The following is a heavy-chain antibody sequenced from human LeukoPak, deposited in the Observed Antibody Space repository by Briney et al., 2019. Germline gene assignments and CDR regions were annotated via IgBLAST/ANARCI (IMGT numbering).Heavy chain of an antibody. CDR3: ARAAIAAARIYYYMDV. D-gene: IGHD6-13*01. CDR1: GFTLRRYS. Sequence: GGSLRLSCAASGFTLRRYSMHWVRQAPGKGLEYVSAISSNGGSTYYANSVKGRFSISRDNSKNTLYLQMGSLRAEDTAVYYCARAAIAAARIYYYMDVWGKGTTVTISS. J-gene: IGHJ6*03. CDR2: ISSNGGST. V-gene: IGHV3-64*01.